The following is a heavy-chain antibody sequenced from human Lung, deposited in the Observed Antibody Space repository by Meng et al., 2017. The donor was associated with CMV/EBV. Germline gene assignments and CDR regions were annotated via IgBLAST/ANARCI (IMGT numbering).Heavy chain of an antibody. J-gene: IGHJ3*02. CDR1: GFTFGNYV. CDR2: IKQDGSEK. CDR3: ARLVFGGAFDI. V-gene: IGHV3-7*01. D-gene: IGHD2-2*01. Sequence: GGSXRLXXAASGFTFGNYVMTWVRQAPGKGLEWVANIKQDGSEKYYVDSVKGRFTISRDNAKNSLYLQMNSLRAEDTAVYYCARLVFGGAFDIWGQGTMVTVSS.